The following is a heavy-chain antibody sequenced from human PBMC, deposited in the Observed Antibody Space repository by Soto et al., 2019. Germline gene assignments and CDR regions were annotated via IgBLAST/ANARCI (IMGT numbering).Heavy chain of an antibody. D-gene: IGHD6-19*01. Sequence: SETVSLTCAVSREYFSSNYWNWIRQSPGKGLEWIGEINHIGRNNYNPSLKSRVTMSIDMSKNQFSLKLSSVTAADTAVYYCARGGSSDWKVAFDIWGKGTMVT. CDR1: REYFSSNY. CDR2: INHIGRN. CDR3: ARGGSSDWKVAFDI. V-gene: IGHV4-34*01. J-gene: IGHJ3*02.